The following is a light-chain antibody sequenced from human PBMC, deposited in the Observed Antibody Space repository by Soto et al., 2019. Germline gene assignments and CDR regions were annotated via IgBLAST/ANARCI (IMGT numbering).Light chain of an antibody. J-gene: IGLJ1*01. CDR1: NIGSKS. V-gene: IGLV3-21*02. CDR2: DDS. Sequence: SYELAQPPSVSVAPGQTARITWGGNNIGSKSGHWYQQKPGQAPVLVVYDDSDRPSGMPERFSGSNSGNTATLNISRVEGGDQADYYCQVWDSSSDHSYVFGTGTKVTVL. CDR3: QVWDSSSDHSYV.